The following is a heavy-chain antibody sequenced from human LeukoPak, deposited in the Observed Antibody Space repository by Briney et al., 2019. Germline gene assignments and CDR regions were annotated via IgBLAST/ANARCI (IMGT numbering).Heavy chain of an antibody. CDR3: AKYRRSRGYYPGFFDY. V-gene: IGHV3-23*01. D-gene: IGHD3-22*01. CDR2: ISRNGGST. CDR1: GFTFNTYA. Sequence: GGSLRLSCAASGFTFNTYAMIWVRQAPGKGLEGVSAISRNGGSTCYADSVKGRFTISRDNYKKSLYLELNSLRGEDTAVYYCAKYRRSRGYYPGFFDYWGQGTLVTVSS. J-gene: IGHJ4*02.